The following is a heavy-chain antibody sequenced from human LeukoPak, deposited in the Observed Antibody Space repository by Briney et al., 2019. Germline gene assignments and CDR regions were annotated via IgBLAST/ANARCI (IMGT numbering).Heavy chain of an antibody. CDR3: ARSYGSGPARFDP. Sequence: SVKVSCKASGGTFSSYAISWVRQAPGQGLEWMGGIIPIFGTANYAQKFQGRVTITAEESTSTAYMELSSLRSEDTAVYYCARSYGSGPARFDPWGQGTLVTVSS. V-gene: IGHV1-69*01. D-gene: IGHD3-10*01. J-gene: IGHJ5*02. CDR1: GGTFSSYA. CDR2: IIPIFGTA.